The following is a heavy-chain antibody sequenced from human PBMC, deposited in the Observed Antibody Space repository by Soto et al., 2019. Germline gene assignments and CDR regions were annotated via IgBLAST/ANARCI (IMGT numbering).Heavy chain of an antibody. J-gene: IGHJ3*02. D-gene: IGHD3-3*01. V-gene: IGHV4-31*03. CDR1: GGSISSGGYY. Sequence: SETLSLTCTVSGGSISSGGYYWSWIRQHTGKGLEGXGYXXYXGXXXYXXSLKSRVTISVDTSKNQFSLKLSSVTAADTAVYYCARRSARHDAFDIWGQGTMVTVSS. CDR2: XXYXGXX. CDR3: ARRSARHDAFDI.